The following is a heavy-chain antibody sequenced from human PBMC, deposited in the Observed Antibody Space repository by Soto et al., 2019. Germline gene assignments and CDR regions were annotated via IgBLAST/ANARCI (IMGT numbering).Heavy chain of an antibody. J-gene: IGHJ4*02. Sequence: KPSETLSLTCTVSGGSISSSSYYWGWIRQPPGKGLEWIGSIYYSGSTYYNPSLKSRVTISVDTSKNQFSLKLSSVTAADTAVYYCARSGYSSSFPRNYFDYWGQGTLVTVSS. CDR3: ARSGYSSSFPRNYFDY. CDR2: IYYSGST. D-gene: IGHD6-13*01. V-gene: IGHV4-39*01. CDR1: GGSISSSSYY.